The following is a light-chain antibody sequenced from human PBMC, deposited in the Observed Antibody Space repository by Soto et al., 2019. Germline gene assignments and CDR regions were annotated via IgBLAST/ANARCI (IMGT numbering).Light chain of an antibody. V-gene: IGLV2-14*03. CDR1: SSDVGGYNY. Sequence: QSGLTQPASVSGSPGQSITISCTGTSSDVGGYNYVSWYQHHPGKAPKLMIYDVGNRPSGVSNRFSGSKSGNTASLTISGLQAEDEADYYCSSYTSSSTVVFGGGTKLTVL. CDR3: SSYTSSSTVV. CDR2: DVG. J-gene: IGLJ2*01.